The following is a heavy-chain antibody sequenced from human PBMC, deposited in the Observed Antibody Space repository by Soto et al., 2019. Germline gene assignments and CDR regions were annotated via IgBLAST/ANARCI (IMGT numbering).Heavy chain of an antibody. CDR3: ARDLLRSDRPGIPFEL. Sequence: SVKVSCKVSEDTFSNYAITWVRQAPGQGLEYMGGIIPSLNTANYAQKFLGRVTITADEATTTAYMELSTLRSEDTAVYYCARDLLRSDRPGIPFELWGQGTSVTVSS. V-gene: IGHV1-69*13. CDR2: IIPSLNTA. CDR1: EDTFSNYA. D-gene: IGHD4-17*01. J-gene: IGHJ4*02.